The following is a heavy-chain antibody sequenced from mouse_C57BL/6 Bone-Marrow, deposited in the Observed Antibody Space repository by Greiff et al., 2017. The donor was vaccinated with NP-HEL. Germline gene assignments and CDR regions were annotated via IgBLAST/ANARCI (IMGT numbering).Heavy chain of an antibody. CDR2: IHPNSGST. J-gene: IGHJ3*01. D-gene: IGHD1-1*01. CDR3: ASTYGSSYLFAY. CDR1: GYTFTSYW. Sequence: VQLQQSGAELVKPGASVKLSCKASGYTFTSYWMHWVKQRPGQGLEWIGMIHPNSGSTNYNEKFKSKATLTVDKSSSTAYMQLSSLTSEDSAVYYCASTYGSSYLFAYWGQGTLVTVSA. V-gene: IGHV1-64*01.